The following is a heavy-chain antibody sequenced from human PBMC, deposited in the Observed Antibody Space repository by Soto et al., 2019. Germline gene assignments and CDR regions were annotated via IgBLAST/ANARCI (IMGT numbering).Heavy chain of an antibody. CDR3: ARSYYGSGRPRGYFDY. V-gene: IGHV1-46*03. CDR1: GYTFTSYY. D-gene: IGHD3-10*01. CDR2: INPSGGST. J-gene: IGHJ4*02. Sequence: ASVTVSCKASGYTFTSYYMHWVRQAPGQGLEWMGIINPSGGSTRYAQKFQGRVTMTRDTSTSTVYMELSSLRSEDTAVYYCARSYYGSGRPRGYFDYWGQGTLVTVSS.